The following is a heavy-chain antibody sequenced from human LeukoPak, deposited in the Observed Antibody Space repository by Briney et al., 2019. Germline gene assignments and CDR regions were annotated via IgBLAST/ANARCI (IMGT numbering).Heavy chain of an antibody. Sequence: ASVKVSCKASGYTFTSYDINWVRLATGQGLEWMGWMNPNSGNTAYAQKFQDRVTITRNTSISTAYMELSSLRSEDTAVYYCARGSGAITLVRGVSLGYWGQGTLVTVSS. CDR2: MNPNSGNT. V-gene: IGHV1-8*01. J-gene: IGHJ4*02. CDR1: GYTFTSYD. D-gene: IGHD3-10*01. CDR3: ARGSGAITLVRGVSLGY.